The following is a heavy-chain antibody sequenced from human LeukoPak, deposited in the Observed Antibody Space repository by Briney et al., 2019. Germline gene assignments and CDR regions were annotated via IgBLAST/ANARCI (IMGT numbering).Heavy chain of an antibody. CDR3: ARDQVIVVVPAATPDS. V-gene: IGHV1-46*01. CDR2: INPSGGST. D-gene: IGHD2-2*01. Sequence: GASVKVSFKASGYTFTSYYMHWVRQAPGQGLEWMGIINPSGGSTSYAQKFQGRVTMTRDTSTSTVYMELSSLRSEDRAVYYCARDQVIVVVPAATPDSWGQGTLVTVSS. CDR1: GYTFTSYY. J-gene: IGHJ4*02.